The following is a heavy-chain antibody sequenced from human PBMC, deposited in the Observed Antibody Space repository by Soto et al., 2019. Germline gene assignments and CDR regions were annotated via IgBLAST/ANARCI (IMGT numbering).Heavy chain of an antibody. Sequence: PXGSLRLSCSASGFTLSRHTMNWVRQAPGKGLEWVSFIGSRTSDIYYADSVKGRFTISRDNAKNSLYLDLTRLRAEDTAVYFCVRDYYDTSGYPNTFDMWGQGTMVTVSS. J-gene: IGHJ3*02. CDR2: IGSRTSDI. V-gene: IGHV3-21*01. CDR1: GFTLSRHT. CDR3: VRDYYDTSGYPNTFDM. D-gene: IGHD3-22*01.